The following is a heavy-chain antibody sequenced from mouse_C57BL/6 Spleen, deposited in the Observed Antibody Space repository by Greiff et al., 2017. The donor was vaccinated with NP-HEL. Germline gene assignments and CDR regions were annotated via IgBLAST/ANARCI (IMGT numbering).Heavy chain of an antibody. CDR3: ARRSLYDDYGYFDV. D-gene: IGHD2-3*01. CDR2: IHPNSGST. V-gene: IGHV1-64*01. J-gene: IGHJ1*03. CDR1: GYTFTSYW. Sequence: QVQLQQPGAELVKPGASVKLSCKASGYTFTSYWMHWVKQRPGQGLEWIGMIHPNSGSTNYNEKFKSKATLTVDKSSSTAYMQLSSLTSEDSAVYYCARRSLYDDYGYFDVWGTGTTVTVSS.